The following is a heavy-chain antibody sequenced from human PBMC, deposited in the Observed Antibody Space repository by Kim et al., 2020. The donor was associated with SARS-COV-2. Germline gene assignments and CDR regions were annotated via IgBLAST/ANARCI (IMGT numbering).Heavy chain of an antibody. CDR3: ARYSGSALLWFVESWSYYYYGMDV. J-gene: IGHJ6*02. D-gene: IGHD3-10*01. Sequence: ASVKVSCKASGYTFTSYGISWVRQAPGQGLEWMGWISAYNGNTNYAQKLQGRVTMTTDTSTSTAYMELRSLRSDDTAVYYCARYSGSALLWFVESWSYYYYGMDVWGQGTTVTVSS. CDR1: GYTFTSYG. V-gene: IGHV1-18*01. CDR2: ISAYNGNT.